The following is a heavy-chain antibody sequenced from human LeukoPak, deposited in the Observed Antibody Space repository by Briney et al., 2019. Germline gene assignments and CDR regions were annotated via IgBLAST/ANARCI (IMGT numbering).Heavy chain of an antibody. V-gene: IGHV3-23*01. D-gene: IGHD2-2*01. J-gene: IGHJ4*02. CDR2: ISGSGDGT. CDR3: ATVQYQLPPARWPSIY. Sequence: GGSLRLFCAASGFTFSNYAMSWVRQAPTKGLEWVSTISGSGDGTYYADSVKGRFTISRDYSKNTLYLQMNSLRAEDTAVYYCATVQYQLPPARWPSIYWGQGTLVTVSS. CDR1: GFTFSNYA.